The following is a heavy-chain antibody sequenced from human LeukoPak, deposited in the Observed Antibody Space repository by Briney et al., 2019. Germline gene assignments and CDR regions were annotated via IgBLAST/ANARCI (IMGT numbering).Heavy chain of an antibody. V-gene: IGHV3-9*01. D-gene: IGHD6-6*01. Sequence: GGSLRLSRAASGFTFDDYAMHWVRQAPGKGLEWVSGMSWNSGSIGYADSVKGRFTISRDNAKNSLYLQMNSLRAEDTALYYCAKGTYSSSSGNLDYWGQGTLVTVSS. CDR3: AKGTYSSSSGNLDY. CDR1: GFTFDDYA. CDR2: MSWNSGSI. J-gene: IGHJ4*02.